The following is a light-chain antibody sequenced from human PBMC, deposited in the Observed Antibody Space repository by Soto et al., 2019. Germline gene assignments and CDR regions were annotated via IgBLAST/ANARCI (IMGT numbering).Light chain of an antibody. Sequence: EIELTQSPGTLSLSPGERATLSCKASQSISSTLLAWYQQKTGQAPRLLIYSSSIRATGIPDRFSGSGSGTDFTLTISRLEPEDFAVYYCQQYGSSLITFGQGTRLES. J-gene: IGKJ5*01. CDR1: QSISSTL. CDR2: SSS. V-gene: IGKV3-20*01. CDR3: QQYGSSLIT.